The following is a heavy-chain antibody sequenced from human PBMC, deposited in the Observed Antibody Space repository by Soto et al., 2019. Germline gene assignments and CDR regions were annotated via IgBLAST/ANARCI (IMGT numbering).Heavy chain of an antibody. Sequence: PSETLSRTWTVSGGSISRSSYYWGWISQPPGKGLERIGSTYYRGSNSYNPSLKSRGTISGDTPKNQCSRELNSVTAADAAVYYCSSLPHYYDSNGYWSYYFGYLGQVTLVTVSS. V-gene: IGHV4-39*01. CDR2: TYYRGSN. J-gene: IGHJ4*02. CDR1: GGSISRSSYY. D-gene: IGHD3-22*01. CDR3: SSLPHYYDSNGYWSYYFGY.